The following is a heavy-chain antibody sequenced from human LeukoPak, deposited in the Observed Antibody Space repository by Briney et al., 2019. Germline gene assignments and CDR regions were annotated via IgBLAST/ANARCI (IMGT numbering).Heavy chain of an antibody. D-gene: IGHD6-13*01. J-gene: IGHJ6*02. V-gene: IGHV3-30*03. Sequence: GGSLRLSCAASGFTFSDYGVHWVRQAPGKGLEWVAVISYDGSNKYYRDSVEGRFTISRDNSKNTLYLQMNSLRAEDTAVYYCARDTRADSSSWYGIHYYYYYGMDVWGQGTTVTVSS. CDR3: ARDTRADSSSWYGIHYYYYYGMDV. CDR2: ISYDGSNK. CDR1: GFTFSDYG.